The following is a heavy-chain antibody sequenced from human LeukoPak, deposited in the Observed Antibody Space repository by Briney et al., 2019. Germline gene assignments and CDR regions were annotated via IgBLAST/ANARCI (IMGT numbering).Heavy chain of an antibody. D-gene: IGHD6-6*01. CDR1: GFTFSSYA. CDR2: ISGSGGST. V-gene: IGHV3-23*01. J-gene: IGHJ4*02. CDR3: AKDRRIAARGGGYYLDY. Sequence: GGSLRLSRAASGFTFSSYAMSWVRQAPGKGLEWVSAISGSGGSTYYADSVKGRFTISRDNSKNTLYLQMNSLRAEDTAVYYCAKDRRIAARGGGYYLDYWGQGTLVTVSS.